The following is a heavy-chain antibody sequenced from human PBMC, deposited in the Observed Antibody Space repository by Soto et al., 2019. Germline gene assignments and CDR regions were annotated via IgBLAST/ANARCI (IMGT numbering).Heavy chain of an antibody. J-gene: IGHJ4*02. CDR2: ISGSGGST. V-gene: IGHV3-23*01. CDR1: GFTFGDYA. CDR3: ARQHPLDSSAWYN. D-gene: IGHD6-19*01. Sequence: GGSLRLSCTASGFTFGDYAMSWVRQAPGKGLEWVSAISGSGGSTYYADSVKGQVTMSVDKSISTAYLHWSSLKASDTAMYYCARQHPLDSSAWYNWGQGTLVTVSS.